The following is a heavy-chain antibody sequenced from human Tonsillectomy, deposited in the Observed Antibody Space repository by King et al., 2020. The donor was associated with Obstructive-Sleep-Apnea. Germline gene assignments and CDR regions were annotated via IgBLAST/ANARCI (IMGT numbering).Heavy chain of an antibody. CDR3: ARHRSGSYYIFDY. CDR2: SYYSGRT. Sequence: VQLQESGPGLVKPSETLSLTCTVSGGSISNYYWSWIRQPPGKGLEWIGYSYYSGRTPSHPSLKSRVTISVDTSKNQFSLKLSSVTAADTAVFYCARHRSGSYYIFDYWGQGTLVTVSS. D-gene: IGHD1-26*01. CDR1: GGSISNYY. J-gene: IGHJ4*02. V-gene: IGHV4-59*08.